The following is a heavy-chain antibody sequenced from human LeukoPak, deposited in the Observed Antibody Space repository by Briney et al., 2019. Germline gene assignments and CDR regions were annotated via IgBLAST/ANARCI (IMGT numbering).Heavy chain of an antibody. J-gene: IGHJ4*02. Sequence: GGSLRLSCAASGFTFDDYGMSWVRQAPGKGLEWVSGINWNGGSTGYADSVKGRFTISRDNAKNSLYLQMNSLRAEDTALYHCARDLLNYYDSSGYSPPDYWGQGTLVTVSS. V-gene: IGHV3-20*01. D-gene: IGHD3-22*01. CDR3: ARDLLNYYDSSGYSPPDY. CDR1: GFTFDDYG. CDR2: INWNGGST.